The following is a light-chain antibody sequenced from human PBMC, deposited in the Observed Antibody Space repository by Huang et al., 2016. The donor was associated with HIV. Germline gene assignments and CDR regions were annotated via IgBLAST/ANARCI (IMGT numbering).Light chain of an antibody. CDR3: QQRSNWPPN. CDR2: DTS. Sequence: EIVLTQSPATLSLSPGERATLSCRASQRVSSYLAWYQQKPGQAPRLLIYDTSNRATGIPARFSGSGSGTDFTLTISSLEPEDFAVYYCQQRSNWPPNFGQGTRLEMK. CDR1: QRVSSY. V-gene: IGKV3-11*01. J-gene: IGKJ5*01.